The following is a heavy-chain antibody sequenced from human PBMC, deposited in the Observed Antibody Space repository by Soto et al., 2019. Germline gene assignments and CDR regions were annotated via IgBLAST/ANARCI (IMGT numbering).Heavy chain of an antibody. CDR2: MYQSGST. V-gene: IGHV4-30-2*01. J-gene: IGHJ3*01. D-gene: IGHD2-8*01. Sequence: QLQLQESGSGLVNPSQTLSLTCTVSGGSINSGDYSWSWIRQAPGKGLEWIGYMYQSGSTFYNPSLKSRVTISIDRSENFFSLDLKSVTAADTAVYYCARARCWDAYDVWGQGTLVTVSS. CDR1: GGSINSGDYS. CDR3: ARARCWDAYDV.